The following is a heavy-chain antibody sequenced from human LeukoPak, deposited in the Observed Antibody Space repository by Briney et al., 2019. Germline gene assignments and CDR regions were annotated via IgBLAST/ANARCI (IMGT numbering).Heavy chain of an antibody. V-gene: IGHV3-30*02. J-gene: IGHJ5*02. D-gene: IGHD2-2*01. Sequence: GGSLRLSCAASGFTFSSYGMHWVRRAPGKGLEWVAFIRYDGSNKYYADSVKGRFTISRDNSKNTLYLQMNSLRAEDTAVYYCAKHRGSSTSLNWFDPWGQGTLVTVSS. CDR2: IRYDGSNK. CDR1: GFTFSSYG. CDR3: AKHRGSSTSLNWFDP.